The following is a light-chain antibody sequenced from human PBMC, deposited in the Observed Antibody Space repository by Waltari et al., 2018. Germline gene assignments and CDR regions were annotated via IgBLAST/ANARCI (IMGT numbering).Light chain of an antibody. Sequence: QSALTQPPSASGSPGQSVTISCTGTSSDVGGYNYVSWYQQHPGKAPKLMIYEVSKRPSGFPARWSGSKSGNTASLTVAGLQAEDEADYYCSSYAGTDVVFGGGTKLTVL. J-gene: IGLJ2*01. V-gene: IGLV2-8*01. CDR3: SSYAGTDVV. CDR2: EVS. CDR1: SSDVGGYNY.